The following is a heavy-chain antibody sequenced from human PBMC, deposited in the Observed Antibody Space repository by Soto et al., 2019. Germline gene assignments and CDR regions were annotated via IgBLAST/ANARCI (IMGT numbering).Heavy chain of an antibody. CDR2: ISRDGNAI. CDR1: GFIFSDYY. V-gene: IGHV3-11*01. D-gene: IGHD1-1*01. CDR3: ARGAEMSSLTKWFDP. J-gene: IGHJ5*02. Sequence: GGSLRLSCAASGFIFSDYYVSWIRQAPGKGLEWLAYISRDGNAIFYADSVNGRFTISRDNAKNALFLQMDDLRAEDTAMFFCARGAEMSSLTKWFDPWGQGTLVTVSS.